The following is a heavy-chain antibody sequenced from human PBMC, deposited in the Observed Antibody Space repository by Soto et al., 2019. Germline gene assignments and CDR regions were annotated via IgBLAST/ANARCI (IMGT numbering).Heavy chain of an antibody. CDR2: IYPGDSDT. CDR3: ARLSGSSSGYPIYYYYGMDV. Sequence: GESLKISCKGSGYSFSSYWIGWVRQMPGKGLEWMGIIYPGDSDTRYSPSFQGQVTISADKSISTAYLQWSSLKASDTAMYSCARLSGSSSGYPIYYYYGMDVWGQGTTVTVSS. V-gene: IGHV5-51*01. J-gene: IGHJ6*02. D-gene: IGHD3-22*01. CDR1: GYSFSSYW.